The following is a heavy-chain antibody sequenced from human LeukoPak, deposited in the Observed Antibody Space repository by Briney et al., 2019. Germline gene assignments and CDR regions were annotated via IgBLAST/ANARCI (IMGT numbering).Heavy chain of an antibody. Sequence: GGSLRLSCAASGFTFSRYWMSWVRQAPGKGLEWVASINQDGSQKYYVGSVKGRFTISRDSAKNSLYLQMNSLRAEDTAVYYCASPTGCRGDCPGWGQGTLVTVSS. CDR3: ASPTGCRGDCPG. D-gene: IGHD2-21*02. CDR1: GFTFSRYW. CDR2: INQDGSQK. J-gene: IGHJ4*02. V-gene: IGHV3-7*01.